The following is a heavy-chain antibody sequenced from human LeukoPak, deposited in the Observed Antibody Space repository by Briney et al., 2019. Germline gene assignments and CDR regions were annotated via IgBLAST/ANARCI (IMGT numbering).Heavy chain of an antibody. Sequence: PSETLSLTCGVSGGSITSRDCWSWVRQPPGKGLEWIGEICLDGRIHYTPSLKSRISISIDRSKDQFSLNLISVAAADTAIHFCASQGGLRNDFWGQGTLVTVSS. CDR2: ICLDGRI. V-gene: IGHV4-4*02. J-gene: IGHJ4*02. D-gene: IGHD2-15*01. CDR3: ASQGGLRNDF. CDR1: GGSITSRDC.